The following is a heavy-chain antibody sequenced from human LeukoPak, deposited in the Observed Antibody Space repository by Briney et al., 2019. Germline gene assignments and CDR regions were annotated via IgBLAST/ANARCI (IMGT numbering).Heavy chain of an antibody. V-gene: IGHV3-48*03. CDR3: GRFTRSGDSVY. CDR1: GFTFSSYE. Sequence: GGSLRLSCAASGFTFSSYEMDWVRQAPGKGLEWLSYSSSSSSPIYYADSVKGRFTISRDNAKNSLYLQMNSLKAEDTAVYYCGRFTRSGDSVYWGQGTLVTVSS. CDR2: SSSSSSPI. J-gene: IGHJ4*02. D-gene: IGHD7-27*01.